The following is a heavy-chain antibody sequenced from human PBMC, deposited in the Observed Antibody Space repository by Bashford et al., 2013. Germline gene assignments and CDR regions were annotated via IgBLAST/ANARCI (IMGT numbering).Heavy chain of an antibody. CDR1: GGTFSSYG. D-gene: IGHD7-27*01. CDR3: ARELGYFDY. V-gene: IGHV1-69*13. J-gene: IGHJ4*02. CDR2: IIPISGTT. Sequence: SVKVSCKASGGTFSSYGINWVRQAPGQGLEWMGGIIPISGTTYYAQKFQGRVTITADESTSTAYMELSSLRSDDTAVYYCARELGYFDYVGPGTRSPSPQ.